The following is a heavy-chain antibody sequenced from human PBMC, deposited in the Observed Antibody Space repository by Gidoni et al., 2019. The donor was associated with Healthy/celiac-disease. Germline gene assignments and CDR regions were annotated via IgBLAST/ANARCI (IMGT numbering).Heavy chain of an antibody. D-gene: IGHD2-21*02. V-gene: IGHV4-39*01. CDR3: ARVTYCGGDCYLIDY. CDR1: RGPISSSSYY. CDR2: IYYSGST. J-gene: IGHJ4*02. Sequence: QLQLQQSGPAPVKPSVTLLPTRTVSRGPISSSSYYWGWIRHPPGKGLEWIGCIYYSGSTYYNPSLKSRVTISVDTSKNQFSLKLSSVTAADTAVYYCARVTYCGGDCYLIDYWGQGTLVTVSS.